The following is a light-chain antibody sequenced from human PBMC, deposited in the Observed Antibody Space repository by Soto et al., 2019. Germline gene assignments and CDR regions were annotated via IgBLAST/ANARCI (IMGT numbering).Light chain of an antibody. CDR1: SSDVGGYNY. J-gene: IGLJ3*02. CDR3: SSYTSSSPWV. Sequence: QSALTQPASVSGSRGQSITISCTGTSSDVGGYNYVSWYQQHPGKAPKLMIYEVSNRPSGVSNRFSGSKSGNTASLTISGLQAEDEADYYCSSYTSSSPWVFGGGTKVTVL. CDR2: EVS. V-gene: IGLV2-14*01.